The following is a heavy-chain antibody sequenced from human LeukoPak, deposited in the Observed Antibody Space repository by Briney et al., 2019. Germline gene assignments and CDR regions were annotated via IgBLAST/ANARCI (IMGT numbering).Heavy chain of an antibody. CDR2: TYYSGST. D-gene: IGHD5-24*01. J-gene: IGHJ3*02. CDR1: GGSISSYY. V-gene: IGHV4-59*01. Sequence: SETLSLTCTVSGGSISSYYWSWIRQPPGKGLEWIGYTYYSGSTNYNPALKSRVTISVDTSKNQFSLKLSSVTAADTAVYYCARTREEMAPFDAFDIWGQGTMVTVSS. CDR3: ARTREEMAPFDAFDI.